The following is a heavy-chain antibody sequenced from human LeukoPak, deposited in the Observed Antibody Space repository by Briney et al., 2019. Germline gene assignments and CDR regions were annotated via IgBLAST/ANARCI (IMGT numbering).Heavy chain of an antibody. V-gene: IGHV3-21*01. CDR2: IRSSSSYI. CDR1: GFTFSSYS. CDR3: AREKQYYYDSSGYPNCYDY. D-gene: IGHD3-22*01. Sequence: GGSLRLSCAASGFTFSSYSVNWARQAPGKGLEWVSSIRSSSSYIYYADSVKGRFTISRDNAKNSLYLQMNSLRAEDMAVYYCAREKQYYYDSSGYPNCYDYWGQGTLVTVSS. J-gene: IGHJ4*02.